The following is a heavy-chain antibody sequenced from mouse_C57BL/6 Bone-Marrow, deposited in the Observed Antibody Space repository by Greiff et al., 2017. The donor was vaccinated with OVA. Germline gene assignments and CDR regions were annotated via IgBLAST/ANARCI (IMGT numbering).Heavy chain of an antibody. D-gene: IGHD1-1*01. Sequence: VQLQQPGAELVKPGASVKMSCKASGYTFTSYWITWVKQRPGQGLEWIGDIYPGSGSTNYNEKFKSKATLTVDTSSSTAYMQLSSLTSEDSAVYYCAIPSYYGTQCAYWGQGTLVTVSA. CDR2: IYPGSGST. V-gene: IGHV1-55*01. CDR1: GYTFTSYW. CDR3: AIPSYYGTQCAY. J-gene: IGHJ3*01.